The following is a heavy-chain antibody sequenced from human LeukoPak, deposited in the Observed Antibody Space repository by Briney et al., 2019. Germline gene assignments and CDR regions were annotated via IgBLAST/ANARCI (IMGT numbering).Heavy chain of an antibody. V-gene: IGHV3-30-3*02. CDR3: AKLLASTVPLDI. J-gene: IGHJ3*02. CDR1: GFTFSSYA. D-gene: IGHD4-17*01. CDR2: ISYDGSNK. Sequence: GRSLRLSCAASGFTFSSYAMHWVRQAPGKGLEWVAVISYDGSNKYYADSVKGRFTISRDNSKNTLYLQMNSLRAEDTAVYYCAKLLASTVPLDIWGQGTMVTVSS.